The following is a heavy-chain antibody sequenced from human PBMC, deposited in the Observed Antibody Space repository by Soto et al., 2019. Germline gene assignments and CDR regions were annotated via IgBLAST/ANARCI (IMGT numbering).Heavy chain of an antibody. CDR1: GFTLSTSGVG. D-gene: IGHD2-15*01. J-gene: IGHJ4*02. Sequence: QITLKESGPTLVKPTQTLTLTCTSSGFTLSTSGVGVGWIRQPPGKALEWLALIYWDDDKRYSPSLKSRLTITKDTSKNQVVLTMTNMDPVDTATYYCAHRPSYCSGGSCYSGFDYWGQGTLVTVS. CDR2: IYWDDDK. CDR3: AHRPSYCSGGSCYSGFDY. V-gene: IGHV2-5*02.